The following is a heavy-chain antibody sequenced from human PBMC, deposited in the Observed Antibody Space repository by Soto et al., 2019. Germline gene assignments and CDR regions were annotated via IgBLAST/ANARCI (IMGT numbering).Heavy chain of an antibody. CDR2: IYPGDSDT. D-gene: IGHD6-13*01. CDR1: GYNFTNYW. CDR3: ARPRSSSRNYYGMDV. Sequence: GESLKISCKGSGYNFTNYWIGWVRQMPGKGLESMGIIYPGDSDTRYSPPFQGQVTISADKSISTAYLQWSSLKASDTAMYYCARPRSSSRNYYGMDVWGQGTTVTVLL. J-gene: IGHJ6*02. V-gene: IGHV5-51*01.